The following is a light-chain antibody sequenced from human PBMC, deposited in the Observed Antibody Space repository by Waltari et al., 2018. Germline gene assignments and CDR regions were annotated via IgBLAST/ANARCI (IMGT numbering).Light chain of an antibody. Sequence: EIVLTQSPATLSLSPGERATLSCRASQNVNNYLAWYQHKPGQAPRLLIYDASNRATGIPARFSGSQSGTDFSLTISSLEPEDFAVYYCQQRGTWPITFGGGTKVEIK. V-gene: IGKV3-11*01. CDR2: DAS. CDR3: QQRGTWPIT. CDR1: QNVNNY. J-gene: IGKJ4*01.